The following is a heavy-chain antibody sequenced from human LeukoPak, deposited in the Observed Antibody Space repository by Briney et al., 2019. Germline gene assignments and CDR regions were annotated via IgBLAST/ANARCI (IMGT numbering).Heavy chain of an antibody. CDR3: ARGESGSYY. Sequence: GGSLRLSCAASGFTFSSYSMNWVRQAPGKGLEWVSYISSSSSTIYYADSVKGRFTISRDNAKNSLYLQMNSLKTEDTAVYYCARGESGSYYWGQGTLVTVSS. V-gene: IGHV3-48*01. CDR2: ISSSSSTI. D-gene: IGHD1-26*01. J-gene: IGHJ4*02. CDR1: GFTFSSYS.